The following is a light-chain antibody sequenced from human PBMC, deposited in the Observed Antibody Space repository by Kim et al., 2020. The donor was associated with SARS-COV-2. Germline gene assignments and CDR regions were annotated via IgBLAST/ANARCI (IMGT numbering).Light chain of an antibody. CDR1: TSNIGSNS. CDR2: SDN. Sequence: QSVLTQPPSASGTPGQTVTISCSGSTSNIGSNSVTWYQQLPGTAPKLLMYSDNQRPSGVPDRFSGSKSGTSASLAISGLQSDDAADYYCATWDDSLNALVFGGGTQLTVL. V-gene: IGLV1-44*01. CDR3: ATWDDSLNALV. J-gene: IGLJ3*02.